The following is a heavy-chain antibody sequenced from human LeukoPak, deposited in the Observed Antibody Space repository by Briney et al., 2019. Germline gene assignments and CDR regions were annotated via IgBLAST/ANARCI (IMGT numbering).Heavy chain of an antibody. J-gene: IGHJ5*02. V-gene: IGHV4-59*06. CDR2: IYYSGST. D-gene: IGHD2-15*01. CDR3: ARDRGEAGHPATYCSGGSCYSGGWFDP. Sequence: SETLSLTCTVSGGSISSYYWSWIRQHPGKGLEWIGYIYYSGSTYYNPSLKSRVTISVDTSKNQFSLKLSSVTAADTAVYYCARDRGEAGHPATYCSGGSCYSGGWFDPWGQGTLVTVSS. CDR1: GGSISSYY.